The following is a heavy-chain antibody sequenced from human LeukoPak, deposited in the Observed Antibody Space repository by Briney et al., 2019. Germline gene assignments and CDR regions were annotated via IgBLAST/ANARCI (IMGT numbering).Heavy chain of an antibody. D-gene: IGHD3-22*01. Sequence: PGGSLRLSCAASGFTFSSYAMHWVRQAPGKGLEWAAVISYEGKNKYYTDAVKGRSTVSRDNSKNTLYLQMNSLRPEDTAVYYCASEDSWYFDNWGQGTLVTVSS. V-gene: IGHV3-30*04. J-gene: IGHJ4*02. CDR2: ISYEGKNK. CDR3: ASEDSWYFDN. CDR1: GFTFSSYA.